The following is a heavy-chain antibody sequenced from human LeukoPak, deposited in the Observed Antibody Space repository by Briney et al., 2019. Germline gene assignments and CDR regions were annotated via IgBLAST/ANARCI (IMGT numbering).Heavy chain of an antibody. CDR1: GFTISSYA. V-gene: IGHV3-23*01. J-gene: IGHJ1*01. CDR3: VKRSGDFYDSSGYEDN. D-gene: IGHD3-22*01. CDR2: ISGSGGSA. Sequence: GASLRLSCAASGFTISSYAMSWVRQAPGKALEWVSVISGSGGSAYFADSVKGRFTISRDNARNMLYLQMSSLRVEDTAVYYCVKRSGDFYDSSGYEDNWGQGTLVTVSS.